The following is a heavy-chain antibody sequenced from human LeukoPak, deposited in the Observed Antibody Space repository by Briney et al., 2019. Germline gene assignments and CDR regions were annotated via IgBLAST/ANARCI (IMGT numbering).Heavy chain of an antibody. Sequence: SQTLSLTCAISGDSVSSNSVTWNWIRQSPSRGLEWLGRAYYRSKRHNDYAVSVKSRININPDTSKNQFSLQLNSVTPEDTAVYYCARARGAAFDYWGQGTLVTVSS. J-gene: IGHJ4*02. CDR1: GDSVSSNSVT. CDR2: AYYRSKRHN. D-gene: IGHD2-15*01. CDR3: ARARGAAFDY. V-gene: IGHV6-1*01.